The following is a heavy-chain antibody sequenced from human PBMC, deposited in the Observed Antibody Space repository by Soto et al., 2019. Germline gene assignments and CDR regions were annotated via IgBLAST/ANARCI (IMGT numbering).Heavy chain of an antibody. CDR2: IYYSGST. CDR1: GGSISSYY. CDR3: ARDGQLWNYYYGMDV. J-gene: IGHJ6*02. Sequence: SETLSLTYTVSGGSISSYYWSWIRQPPGKGLEWIGYIYYSGSTNYNPSLKSRVTISVDTSKNQFSLKLSSVTAADTAVYYCARDGQLWNYYYGMDVWGQGTTVTVSS. V-gene: IGHV4-59*01. D-gene: IGHD6-6*01.